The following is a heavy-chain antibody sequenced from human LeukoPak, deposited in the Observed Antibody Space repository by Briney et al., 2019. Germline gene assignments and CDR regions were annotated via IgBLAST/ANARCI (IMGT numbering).Heavy chain of an antibody. V-gene: IGHV1-2*04. CDR3: ASASDYCYGSGSPPDY. CDR2: INPNSGGT. Sequence: ASVKVSCKASGYTFTGYYMHWVRQAPGQGLEWMGWINPNSGGTNYAQRFQGWVTMTRDTSISTAYMELSSLRSEDTAVYYCASASDYCYGSGSPPDYWGQGTLVTVSS. J-gene: IGHJ4*02. D-gene: IGHD3-10*01. CDR1: GYTFTGYY.